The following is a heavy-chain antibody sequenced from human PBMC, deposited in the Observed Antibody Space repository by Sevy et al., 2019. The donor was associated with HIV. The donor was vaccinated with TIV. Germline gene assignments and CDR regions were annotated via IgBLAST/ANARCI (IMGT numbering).Heavy chain of an antibody. D-gene: IGHD3-3*01. CDR3: ARASYRGSTIFGVVPYYFDY. V-gene: IGHV1-69*13. CDR1: GGTFSSYA. CDR2: IIPIFGTA. J-gene: IGHJ4*02. Sequence: ASVKVSCKASGGTFSSYAISWVRQAPGQGLEWMGGIIPIFGTANYAQKFQGRVTITADESTSTAYMELSSLGSEDTAVYYCARASYRGSTIFGVVPYYFDYWGQGTLVTVSS.